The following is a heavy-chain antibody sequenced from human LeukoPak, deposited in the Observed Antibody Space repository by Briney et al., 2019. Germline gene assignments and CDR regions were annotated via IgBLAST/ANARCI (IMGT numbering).Heavy chain of an antibody. CDR2: ISSSGSTT. D-gene: IGHD3-10*01. CDR1: GFTFSDYY. CDR3: AREGSVADNWFDP. J-gene: IGHJ5*02. Sequence: TGGSLRLSCAASGFTFSDYYMSWIRQAPGKGLEWVSYISSSGSTTYYADSVKGRFTISRDNAKNSLYLQMNSLRVEDTAVYYCAREGSVADNWFDPWGQGTLVTVSS. V-gene: IGHV3-11*04.